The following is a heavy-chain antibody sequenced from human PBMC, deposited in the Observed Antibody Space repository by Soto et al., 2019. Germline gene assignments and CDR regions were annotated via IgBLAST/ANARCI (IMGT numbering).Heavy chain of an antibody. J-gene: IGHJ3*02. CDR2: INQDGSEK. CDR1: GFTFSTYW. CDR3: ARILEYYDSSGYYGDAFDI. Sequence: EVQLVESGGGLVQPGGSLRLSCAASGFTFSTYWMTWVRQTPGKGQEWVANINQDGSEKYSVDSVRGRFTISRDNAKNSLYVQMNSLRVEDTAVYYCARILEYYDSSGYYGDAFDIWGQGTRVTVSS. V-gene: IGHV3-7*04. D-gene: IGHD3-22*01.